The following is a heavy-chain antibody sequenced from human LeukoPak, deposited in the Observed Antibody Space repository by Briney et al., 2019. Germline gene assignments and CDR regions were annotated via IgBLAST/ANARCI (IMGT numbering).Heavy chain of an antibody. D-gene: IGHD5-18*01. CDR2: INPNSGGT. CDR1: GYTFTGYY. J-gene: IGHJ4*02. Sequence: ASVKVYCKASGYTFTGYYMHWVRQAPGQGLEWMRWINPNSGGTNYAQKFQGWVTMTRDTSISTAYMELSRLRSDDTAVYYCARDQGKWIQLWSFDYWGQGTLVTVSS. V-gene: IGHV1-2*04. CDR3: ARDQGKWIQLWSFDY.